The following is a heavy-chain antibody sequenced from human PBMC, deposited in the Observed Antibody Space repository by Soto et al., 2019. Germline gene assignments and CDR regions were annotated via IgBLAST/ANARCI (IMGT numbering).Heavy chain of an antibody. CDR3: AVGGNYLSMDV. CDR2: INPDGGGT. Sequence: QVQLVQSGAEVKKPGASVKVSCKASGYTFTSYYMHWVRLAPGQGLEWMGIINPDGGGTSNAQQFQGRVIMTRDTSTRTVYMAMSSLRSEDTAVYYCAVGGNYLSMDVWGQGTTVTVSS. V-gene: IGHV1-46*01. D-gene: IGHD4-4*01. CDR1: GYTFTSYY. J-gene: IGHJ6*02.